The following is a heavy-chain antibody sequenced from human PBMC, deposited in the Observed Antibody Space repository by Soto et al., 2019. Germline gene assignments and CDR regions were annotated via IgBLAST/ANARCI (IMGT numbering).Heavy chain of an antibody. CDR3: ARDGTYNWV. D-gene: IGHD1-1*01. CDR2: IYSGGAT. CDR1: GFTVSNNY. Sequence: EVQLVESGGGLVQPGGSLRLSCAASGFTVSNNYMRWVRQAPGKGLEWVSLIYSGGATYYADSVKGRFTISRENSKTTLYLQMISLRAEDTAVYYCARDGTYNWVGGQGILVTVSS. J-gene: IGHJ4*02. V-gene: IGHV3-66*01.